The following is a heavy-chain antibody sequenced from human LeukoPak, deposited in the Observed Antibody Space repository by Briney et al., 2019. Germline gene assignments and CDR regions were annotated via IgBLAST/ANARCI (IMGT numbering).Heavy chain of an antibody. J-gene: IGHJ4*02. V-gene: IGHV4-39*01. Sequence: SETLSLTCTVSGGSISSSSYYWGWIRQPPGKGLEWIGSIYYSGSTYYNPSLKSRVTISVDTSKNQFSLKLSSVTAADTAVYYCATNWGTRIRSCSRGYWGQGTLVTVSS. CDR3: ATNWGTRIRSCSRGY. D-gene: IGHD7-27*01. CDR1: GGSISSSSYY. CDR2: IYYSGST.